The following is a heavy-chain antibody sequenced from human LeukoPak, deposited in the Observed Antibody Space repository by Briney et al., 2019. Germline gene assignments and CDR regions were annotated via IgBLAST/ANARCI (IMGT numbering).Heavy chain of an antibody. V-gene: IGHV3-30*02. CDR3: AKDGIAVSYFDY. J-gene: IGHJ4*02. CDR1: GFTFSSYG. D-gene: IGHD6-19*01. CDR2: IRYDGSNK. Sequence: GGSLRLSCAASGFTFSSYGMHWVRQAPGKGLEWVAFIRYDGSNKYYADSVKGRFTISRDNSKNTLYLQMNSLRAEDTAVYYCAKDGIAVSYFDYWGQGTLVTVSS.